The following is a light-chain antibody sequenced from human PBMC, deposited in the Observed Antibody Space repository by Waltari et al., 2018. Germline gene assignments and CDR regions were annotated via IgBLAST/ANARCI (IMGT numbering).Light chain of an antibody. CDR1: QGISNY. J-gene: IGKJ1*01. CDR2: DAS. Sequence: DIQMTQSPSSLSASVGDRVTITFRASQGISNYLAWFQQKPGKAPKSLIYDASSLQSGVPSKFSGSGYGTDFTLTISSLQSEDFAVYYCQQYTNWPRTFGQGTKVEIK. CDR3: QQYTNWPRT. V-gene: IGKV1-16*02.